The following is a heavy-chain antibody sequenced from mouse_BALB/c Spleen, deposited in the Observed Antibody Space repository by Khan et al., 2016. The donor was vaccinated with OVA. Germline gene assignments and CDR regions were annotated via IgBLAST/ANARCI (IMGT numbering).Heavy chain of an antibody. CDR3: ARTARIKY. CDR2: ISYSGST. CDR1: GYSITSGYG. D-gene: IGHD1-2*01. J-gene: IGHJ2*01. Sequence: EVQLQELGPGLAKPSQSLSLTCTVTGYSITSGYGWNWIRQFPGNKLEWMGYISYSGSTNYNPPLKSRISITRDTSKNQFFLQLNSVTTEDTATYYCARTARIKYWGQGTTLTVSS. V-gene: IGHV3-2*02.